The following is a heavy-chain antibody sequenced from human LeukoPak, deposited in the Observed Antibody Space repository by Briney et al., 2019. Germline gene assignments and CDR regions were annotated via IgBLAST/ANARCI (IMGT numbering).Heavy chain of an antibody. CDR3: ARYYSSGWYWFDP. Sequence: SETLSLTCTVCGGSISSGGYYWSWIRQHPGKGLEWIGYIYYSGSTYYNPSLKSRVTISVDTSKNQFSLKLSSVTAADTAVSYCARYYSSGWYWFDPWGQGTLVTVSS. V-gene: IGHV4-31*03. CDR2: IYYSGST. D-gene: IGHD6-19*01. J-gene: IGHJ5*02. CDR1: GGSISSGGYY.